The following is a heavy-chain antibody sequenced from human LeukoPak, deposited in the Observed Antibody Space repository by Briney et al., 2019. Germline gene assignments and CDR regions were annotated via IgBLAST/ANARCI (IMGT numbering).Heavy chain of an antibody. CDR1: GFTFKSYA. V-gene: IGHV3-64*05. D-gene: IGHD6-6*01. CDR2: INTNGANT. Sequence: GGSLRLSCSASGFTFKSYAMHWVRQAPGKGLEYVSSINTNGANTYYADSVKGRSTISRDNSRNTVYVQMISLTPEDTAVYYCVKGLDYSSSQMDSWGQGTLVTVSS. CDR3: VKGLDYSSSQMDS. J-gene: IGHJ4*02.